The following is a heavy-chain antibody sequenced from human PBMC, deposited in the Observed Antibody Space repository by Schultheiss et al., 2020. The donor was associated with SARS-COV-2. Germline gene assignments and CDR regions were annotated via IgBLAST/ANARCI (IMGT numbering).Heavy chain of an antibody. J-gene: IGHJ4*02. CDR1: GFTFSSYG. CDR3: ARTCSGGSCYSGGFDY. D-gene: IGHD2-15*01. V-gene: IGHV3-33*01. Sequence: GGSLRLSCAASGFTFSSYGMHWVRQAPGKGLEWVAVIWYDGSNKYYADSVKGRFTISRDNSKNTLYLQMNSLRAEDTAVYYCARTCSGGSCYSGGFDYWGQGTLVTVSS. CDR2: IWYDGSNK.